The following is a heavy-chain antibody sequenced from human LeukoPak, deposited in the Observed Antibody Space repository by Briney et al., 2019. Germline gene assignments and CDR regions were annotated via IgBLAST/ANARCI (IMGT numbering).Heavy chain of an antibody. CDR3: ARVVGSGWDYFDY. CDR1: GFTFSSYG. CDR2: IWYDGSNK. J-gene: IGHJ4*02. V-gene: IGHV3-33*01. Sequence: HGGSLRLSCAASGFTFSSYGMHWVRQAPGKGLEWVAVIWYDGSNKYYADSVKGRFTISRDNSKNTQYLQMNSLRAEDTAVYYCARVVGSGWDYFDYWGQGTLVTVSS. D-gene: IGHD6-19*01.